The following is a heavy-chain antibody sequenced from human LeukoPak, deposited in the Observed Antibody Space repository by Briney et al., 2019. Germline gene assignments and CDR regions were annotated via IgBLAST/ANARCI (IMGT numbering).Heavy chain of an antibody. Sequence: PGGSLRLSCAASGFTVSSNYMSWVHQAPGKGLEWVSVIYSGGSTYYADSVKGRFTISRDNSKNTLYLQMNSLRAEDTAVYYCASSQDTAMVEFYWGQGTLVTVSS. D-gene: IGHD5-18*01. CDR3: ASSQDTAMVEFY. CDR2: IYSGGST. V-gene: IGHV3-53*01. CDR1: GFTVSSNY. J-gene: IGHJ4*02.